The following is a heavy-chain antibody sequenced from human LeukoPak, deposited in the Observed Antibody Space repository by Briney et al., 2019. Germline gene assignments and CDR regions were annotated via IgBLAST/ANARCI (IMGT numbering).Heavy chain of an antibody. V-gene: IGHV3-30*02. CDR1: GFTFSNYG. Sequence: GGSLRLSCAASGFTFSNYGMHWVRQAPGKGLEWVAFIRFDGSSKYYADSVKGRFTISRDNSKDTLYLQMNSLRAEDTALYYCAKAGYCSGGSCYSGGFQHWGQGTLVTVSS. D-gene: IGHD2-15*01. CDR3: AKAGYCSGGSCYSGGFQH. CDR2: IRFDGSSK. J-gene: IGHJ1*01.